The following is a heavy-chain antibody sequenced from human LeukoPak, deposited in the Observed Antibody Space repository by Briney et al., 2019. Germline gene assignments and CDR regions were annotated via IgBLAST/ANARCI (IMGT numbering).Heavy chain of an antibody. V-gene: IGHV4-61*01. Sequence: PSETLSLTCTVSGGSINSGSYYWSWIRQTPGKGLEWIGHIYYSGSTNYNPSLKSRVTISQDTSKNQFSLKLTSVTAADTAVYYCARDLGATKATFGNWGQGALVTVSS. CDR2: IYYSGST. CDR1: GGSINSGSYY. CDR3: ARDLGATKATFGN. D-gene: IGHD3-16*01. J-gene: IGHJ4*02.